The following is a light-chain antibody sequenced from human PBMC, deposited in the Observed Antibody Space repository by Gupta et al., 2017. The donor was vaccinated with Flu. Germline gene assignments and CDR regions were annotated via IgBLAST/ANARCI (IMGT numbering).Light chain of an antibody. J-gene: IGKJ1*01. CDR2: DVS. V-gene: IGKV3-15*01. CDR1: QSIGSN. CDR3: QQYNHRPRT. Sequence: EIVMTQSPATLSVSPGERATLFCRTSQSIGSNLAWYQQKPGQAPRLLIHDVSTRATGIPARFSASGSGTEFTLTISSLQSEDFAVYLCQQYNHRPRTFGQGTKVDIK.